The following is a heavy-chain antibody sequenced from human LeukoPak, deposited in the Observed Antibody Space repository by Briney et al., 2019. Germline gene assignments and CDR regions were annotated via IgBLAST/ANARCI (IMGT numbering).Heavy chain of an antibody. D-gene: IGHD5-18*01. J-gene: IGHJ6*03. CDR2: ISSSSSYI. CDR3: ARDLASGYSYGYLDV. V-gene: IGHV3-21*01. Sequence: GGSLRLSCAASGFTFSSYSMNWVRQAPGKGLEWVSSISSSSSYIYYAGSVKGRFTISRDNAKNSLYLQMNSLRAEDTAVYYCARDLASGYSYGYLDVWGKGTTVTVSS. CDR1: GFTFSSYS.